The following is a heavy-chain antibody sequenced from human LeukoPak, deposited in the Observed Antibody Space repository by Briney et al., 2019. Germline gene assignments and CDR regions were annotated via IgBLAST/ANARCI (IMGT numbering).Heavy chain of an antibody. CDR2: INSSSSYI. Sequence: PGGSLRLSCAASGFTFSSYSMNWVRQAPGKGLEWVSSINSSSSYIYYADSVKGRFTISRDNAKNSLYLQMNSLRAEDTAVYYCAREVREYQLLGSIDYWGQGTLVTVSS. V-gene: IGHV3-21*01. D-gene: IGHD2-2*01. CDR3: AREVREYQLLGSIDY. J-gene: IGHJ4*02. CDR1: GFTFSSYS.